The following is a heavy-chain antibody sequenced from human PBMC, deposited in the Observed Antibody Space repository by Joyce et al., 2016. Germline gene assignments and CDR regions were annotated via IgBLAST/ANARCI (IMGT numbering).Heavy chain of an antibody. Sequence: QVQLQQWGAGLLKPSETLSLTCAVSGGPFRGFFWTWVRQPPGKGLEWIGDINNSGVTNYSPSFKTRVTFSVDTSKNQFSLKLTSLSAADTAVYDCARSQWLAPLMYWGQGTPVTVSS. CDR1: GGPFRGFF. CDR2: INNSGVT. V-gene: IGHV4-34*01. J-gene: IGHJ4*02. D-gene: IGHD6-19*01. CDR3: ARSQWLAPLMY.